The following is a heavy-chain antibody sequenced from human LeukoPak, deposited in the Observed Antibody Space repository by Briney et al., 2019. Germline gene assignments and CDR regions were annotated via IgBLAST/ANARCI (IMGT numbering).Heavy chain of an antibody. CDR3: ARPGSYYDSSGYYPNWFDP. Sequence: GESLKISCKCSGYSFTSYWIGWVRQMPGKGLEWMGIIYPGDSDTRYSPSFQGQVTISADKSISTAYLQWSSLKASDTAMYYCARPGSYYDSSGYYPNWFDPWGQGTLVTVSS. CDR2: IYPGDSDT. D-gene: IGHD3-22*01. CDR1: GYSFTSYW. J-gene: IGHJ5*02. V-gene: IGHV5-51*01.